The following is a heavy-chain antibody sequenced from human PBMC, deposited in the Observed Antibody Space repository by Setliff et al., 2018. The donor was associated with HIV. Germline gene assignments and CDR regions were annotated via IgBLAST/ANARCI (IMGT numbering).Heavy chain of an antibody. J-gene: IGHJ4*02. Sequence: GGSLRLSCAASGFTFRNAWMNWVRQAPGKGLEWVSYISSSGSTMHYADSVKGRFTISRDNAKNSLYLQMNSLRAEDTAVYYCAREPPDDYVWGSYRPRMFDYWGQGTLVTVSS. D-gene: IGHD3-16*02. V-gene: IGHV3-48*03. CDR1: GFTFRNAW. CDR3: AREPPDDYVWGSYRPRMFDY. CDR2: ISSSGSTM.